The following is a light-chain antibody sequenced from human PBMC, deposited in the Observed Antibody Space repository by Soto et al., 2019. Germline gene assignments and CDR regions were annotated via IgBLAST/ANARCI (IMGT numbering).Light chain of an antibody. CDR2: EVS. CDR3: SSYAGSNNLV. Sequence: QSVLTQPPSASGSPGQSVTLSCTGPSSAVGYYDYVSWYHQHPGKAPKLMIYEVSKRPSGVPDRFSGSKSGNTASLTVSGLQAEDEADYYCSSYAGSNNLVFGGGTKLTVL. J-gene: IGLJ3*02. CDR1: SSAVGYYDY. V-gene: IGLV2-8*01.